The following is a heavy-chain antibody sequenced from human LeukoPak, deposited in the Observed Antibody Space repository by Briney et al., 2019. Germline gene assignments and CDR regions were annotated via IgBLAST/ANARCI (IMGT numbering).Heavy chain of an antibody. Sequence: PSETLSLTCTVSGGSISSSSYYWGWIRQPPGKGLEWIGSIYYSGSTYYNPSLKSRVTISVDTSKNQSSLKLSSVTAADTAVYYCAREMATTTQFDYWGQGTLVTVSS. CDR2: IYYSGST. D-gene: IGHD5-12*01. CDR3: AREMATTTQFDY. J-gene: IGHJ4*02. CDR1: GGSISSSSYY. V-gene: IGHV4-39*07.